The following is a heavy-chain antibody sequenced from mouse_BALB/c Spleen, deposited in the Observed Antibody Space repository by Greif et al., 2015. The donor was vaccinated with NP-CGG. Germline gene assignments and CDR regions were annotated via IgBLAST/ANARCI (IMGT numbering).Heavy chain of an antibody. D-gene: IGHD1-2*01. CDR3: ARNFDYGYWLAY. J-gene: IGHJ3*01. CDR1: GYTFTSYW. Sequence: QVQLQQPGAELVKPGASVKLSCKASGYTFTSYWMHWVKQRPGQGLEWIGEINPSNGRTNYNEKFKSKATLTVDKSSSTAYIQLSSLTSEDSAVYYCARNFDYGYWLAYWGQGTLVTVSA. V-gene: IGHV1S81*02. CDR2: INPSNGRT.